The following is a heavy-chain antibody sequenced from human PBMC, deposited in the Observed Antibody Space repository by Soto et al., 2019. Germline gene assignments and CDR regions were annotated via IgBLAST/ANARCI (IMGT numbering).Heavy chain of an antibody. J-gene: IGHJ4*02. D-gene: IGHD3-9*01. Sequence: PGGSLRLSCAASGFTIDNYGMSWVRQVPGKGLEWVSGMYWKDGNTHYADSVKGLFTISRDNSKNSLYLQMNSLRAEDTAVYYCAKDLLRYFDWSPFDYWGQGTLVTVSS. V-gene: IGHV3-20*04. CDR2: MYWKDGNT. CDR1: GFTIDNYG. CDR3: AKDLLRYFDWSPFDY.